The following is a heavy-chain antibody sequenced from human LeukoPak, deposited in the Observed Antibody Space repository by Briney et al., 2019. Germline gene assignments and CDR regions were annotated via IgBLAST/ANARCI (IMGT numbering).Heavy chain of an antibody. CDR2: IRYGGSNK. V-gene: IGHV3-30*02. Sequence: GGSLRLSCAASGFTFSSYGMHWVRQAPGKGLEWVAFIRYGGSNKYYADSVKGRFTISRDNSKNTLYLQMNSLRAEDTAVYYCAKDHPPYQLLYRELDYWGQGTLVTVSS. D-gene: IGHD2-2*02. CDR1: GFTFSSYG. CDR3: AKDHPPYQLLYRELDY. J-gene: IGHJ4*02.